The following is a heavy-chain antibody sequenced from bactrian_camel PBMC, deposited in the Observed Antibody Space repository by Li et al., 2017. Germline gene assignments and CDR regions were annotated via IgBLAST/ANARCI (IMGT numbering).Heavy chain of an antibody. V-gene: IGHV3S53*01. CDR1: GTIYSSQF. CDR2: IDSDGNT. D-gene: IGHD1*01. Sequence: HVQLVESGGGSVDTGGSLNLSCSATGTIYSSQFCMAWFRQAPGKERSGVAAIDSDGNTRYADSVKGRFTVSQGRTTVSPNTPKATLMLQMNNLKPEDTAMYYCATVVRSYCTGAHLEAYQYPHWGQGTQVTVS. CDR3: ATVVRSYCTGAHLEAYQYPH. J-gene: IGHJ4*01.